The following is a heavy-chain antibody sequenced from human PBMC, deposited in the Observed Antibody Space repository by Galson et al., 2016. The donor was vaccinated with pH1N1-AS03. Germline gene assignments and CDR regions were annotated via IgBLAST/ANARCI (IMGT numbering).Heavy chain of an antibody. CDR2: IYYTGSA. D-gene: IGHD5-24*01. J-gene: IGHJ3*01. CDR1: GGSISSNNYL. CDR3: AREVIEMATSDAFDF. V-gene: IGHV4-30-4*01. Sequence: LSLTCTVSGGSISSNNYLWSWVRQPPGKGLEWIGYIYYTGSAYYNPSLESRVTISVDTSKNQFSLRLNSVTAADTAVYYCAREVIEMATSDAFDFWGQGTMVTVSS.